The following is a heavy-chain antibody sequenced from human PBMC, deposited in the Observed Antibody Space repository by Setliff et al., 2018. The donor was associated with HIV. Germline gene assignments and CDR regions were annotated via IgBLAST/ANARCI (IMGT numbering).Heavy chain of an antibody. J-gene: IGHJ6*03. CDR3: ARVSPYGSGSYSYRPYYYYYYYMDV. D-gene: IGHD3-10*01. CDR1: GDSISSGNYY. V-gene: IGHV4-61*09. CDR2: ISTSGRT. Sequence: SETLSLTCTVSGDSISSGNYYWSWIRQPAGKGLEWIGHISTSGRTNYNPSLMSRLTISVDTSKNQFSLKLSSVTAADTAVYYCARVSPYGSGSYSYRPYYYYYYYMDVWGKGTTVTVSS.